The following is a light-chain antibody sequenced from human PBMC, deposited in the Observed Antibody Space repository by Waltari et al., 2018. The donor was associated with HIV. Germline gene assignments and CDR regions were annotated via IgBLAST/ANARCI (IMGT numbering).Light chain of an antibody. V-gene: IGLV1-44*01. J-gene: IGLJ3*02. CDR2: ISS. Sequence: QSVLTQPPSASGTPGQTVTISCSGSSSNTASHSVDWYQHVTGTAPKLLIHISSQRPSGVSGRLSGYRSGTSASLTISGLQSEDEADYYCAAWDDSVSGLVFGGGTKLTVL. CDR1: SSNTASHS. CDR3: AAWDDSVSGLV.